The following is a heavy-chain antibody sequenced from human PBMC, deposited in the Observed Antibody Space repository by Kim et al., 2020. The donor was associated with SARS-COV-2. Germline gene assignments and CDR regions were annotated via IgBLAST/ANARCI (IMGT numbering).Heavy chain of an antibody. CDR2: ISYDGSNK. CDR1: GFTFSSYA. V-gene: IGHV3-30-3*01. CDR3: ARARGGSYYYGMDV. D-gene: IGHD1-26*01. Sequence: GWSLRLSCAASGFTFSSYAMHWVRQAPGKGLEWVAVISYDGSNKYYADSVKGRFTISRDNSKNTLYLQMNSLRAEDTAVYDCARARGGSYYYGMDVWGQG. J-gene: IGHJ6*02.